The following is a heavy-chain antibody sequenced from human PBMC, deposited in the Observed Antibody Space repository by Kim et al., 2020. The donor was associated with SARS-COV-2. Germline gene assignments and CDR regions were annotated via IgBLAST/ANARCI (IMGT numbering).Heavy chain of an antibody. D-gene: IGHD3-22*01. J-gene: IGHJ6*02. V-gene: IGHV1-18*01. Sequence: ASVKVSCKASGYTFTSYGISWVRQAPGQGLEWMGWISAYNGNTNYAQKLQGRVTMTTDTSTSTAYMEVRSLRSDDTAVYYCARTDSSGYYYVASGGYVMDVWGQGTTVTVSS. CDR2: ISAYNGNT. CDR3: ARTDSSGYYYVASGGYVMDV. CDR1: GYTFTSYG.